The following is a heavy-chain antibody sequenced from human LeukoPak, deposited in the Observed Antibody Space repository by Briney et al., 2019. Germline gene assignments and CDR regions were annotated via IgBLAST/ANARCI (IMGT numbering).Heavy chain of an antibody. CDR1: GGSISSYY. D-gene: IGHD6-13*01. CDR3: ARDLPEFGGIAAL. J-gene: IGHJ4*02. Sequence: SETLSLTCTVSGGSISSYYWSWIRQPPGKGLEWIGYIYYSGSTNYNPSLKSRVTISVDTSKNQFSLKLSSVTAADTAVYYCARDLPEFGGIAALWGQGTLVTVSS. CDR2: IYYSGST. V-gene: IGHV4-59*01.